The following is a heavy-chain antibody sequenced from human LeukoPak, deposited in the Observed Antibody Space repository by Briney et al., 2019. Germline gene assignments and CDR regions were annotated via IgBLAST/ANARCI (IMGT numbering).Heavy chain of an antibody. Sequence: GASVKVSCKASGCILTDYYIHWVRQAPGQGLEWMGWINPNSGDTNYAQKFQGRVTMTRDTSISTVYMELRRLRYDDTAAYYCARGPLEYCSGGTCYSGRNWFDPWGQGTLVTVSS. D-gene: IGHD2-15*01. CDR1: GCILTDYY. V-gene: IGHV1-2*02. CDR2: INPNSGDT. J-gene: IGHJ5*02. CDR3: ARGPLEYCSGGTCYSGRNWFDP.